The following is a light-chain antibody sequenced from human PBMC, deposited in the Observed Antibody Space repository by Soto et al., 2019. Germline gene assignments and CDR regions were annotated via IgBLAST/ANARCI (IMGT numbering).Light chain of an antibody. CDR3: QKSYTTPVPS. V-gene: IGKV1-39*01. J-gene: IGKJ2*01. CDR2: AAS. CDR1: QNIIFG. Sequence: IQMSHSPSPVSASVGDRVTIPCRASQNIIFGLNWYQQEAGQAHKLLIYAASNLQTVVPSRLSGSGSATDFTLTISSLQPEDFATHFCQKSYTTPVPSVGQETKVDIK.